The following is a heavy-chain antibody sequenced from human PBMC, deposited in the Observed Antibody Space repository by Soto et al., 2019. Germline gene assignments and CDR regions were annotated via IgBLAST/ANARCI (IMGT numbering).Heavy chain of an antibody. V-gene: IGHV4-39*01. Sequence: QLQLQESGPGLVKPSETLSLTCTVSGGSISSSSYYWGWIRQPPGKGLEWIGSIYYSGSTYYNPSLERRVTLSVDTSKNQFSLKLSSVTAADTAVYYCARHVSHDADIWGQGTMVTVSS. CDR2: IYYSGST. CDR3: ARHVSHDADI. CDR1: GGSISSSSYY. J-gene: IGHJ3*02. D-gene: IGHD3-3*01.